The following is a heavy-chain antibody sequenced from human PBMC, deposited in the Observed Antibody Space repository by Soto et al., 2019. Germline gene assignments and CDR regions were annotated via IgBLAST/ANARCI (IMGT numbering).Heavy chain of an antibody. CDR1: GFMFSAYA. V-gene: IGHV3-30*04. D-gene: IGHD6-19*01. CDR2: ISYDGTNK. CDR3: ARDTSTYTSGWYGIDF. Sequence: GGSLRLSCAASGFMFSAYAMLWVRQAPGKGLEWVAAISYDGTNKYYADSIKGRFTISRDNSANTLFLQVNSLRREDTAMYYCARDTSTYTSGWYGIDFWGHGTLVTVYS. J-gene: IGHJ4*01.